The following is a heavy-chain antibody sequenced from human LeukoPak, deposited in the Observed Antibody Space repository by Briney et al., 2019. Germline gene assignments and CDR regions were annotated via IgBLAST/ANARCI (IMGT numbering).Heavy chain of an antibody. J-gene: IGHJ1*01. CDR1: GYTFTGSS. D-gene: IGHD3-10*01. CDR2: INPNSGGT. CDR3: ARGGQVGSDAEYSQY. V-gene: IGHV1-2*02. Sequence: ASVKVSFKASGYTFTGSSMHWVRQAPGQGLEWMGWINPNSGGTNYAQKFQGRVTMTRDTSISTAYMELNELRSDDTAVYYCARGGQVGSDAEYSQYWGQGTLVTVSS.